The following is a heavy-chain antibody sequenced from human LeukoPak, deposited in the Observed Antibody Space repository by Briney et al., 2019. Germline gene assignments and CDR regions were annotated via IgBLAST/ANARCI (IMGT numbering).Heavy chain of an antibody. CDR3: ARGYCSSTSCSDNWFGP. CDR2: INHSGST. V-gene: IGHV4-34*01. J-gene: IGHJ5*02. D-gene: IGHD2-2*01. CDR1: GGSFSGYY. Sequence: SETLSLTCAVYGGSFSGYYWSWIRQPPGKGLEWIGEINHSGSTNYNPSLKSRVTISVDTSKNQFSLKLSSVTAADTAVYYCARGYCSSTSCSDNWFGPWGQGTLVTVSS.